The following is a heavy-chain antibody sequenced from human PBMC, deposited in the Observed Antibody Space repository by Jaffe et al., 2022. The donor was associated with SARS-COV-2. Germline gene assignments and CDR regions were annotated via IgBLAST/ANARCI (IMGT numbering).Heavy chain of an antibody. D-gene: IGHD3-10*01. CDR3: ARAAYGNQATSFDY. J-gene: IGHJ4*02. CDR1: GYTFSDYY. CDR2: INPHSGGT. V-gene: IGHV1-2*05. Sequence: QVQLVQSGAEVKKPGASVKVSCKASGYTFSDYYLHWVRQAPGQGLEWMGRINPHSGGTDYAQNFQGRVTMTRDTSISTAYIELSSLISDDTVVYYCARAAYGNQATSFDYWGQGTLVTVSS.